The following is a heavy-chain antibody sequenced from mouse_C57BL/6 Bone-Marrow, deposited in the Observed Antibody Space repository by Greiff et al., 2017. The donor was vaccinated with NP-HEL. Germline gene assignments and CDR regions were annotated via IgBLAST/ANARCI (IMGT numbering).Heavy chain of an antibody. V-gene: IGHV2-6*01. Sequence: VQGVESGPGLVAPSQSLSITCTVSGFSLTSYGVDWVRQSPGKGLEWLGVIWGVGSTNYNSALKSRLSISKDNSKSQVFLKMNSLQTDDTAMYYCASDGGTTAGFAYWGQGTLVTVSA. CDR2: IWGVGST. J-gene: IGHJ3*01. CDR1: GFSLTSYG. D-gene: IGHD1-2*01. CDR3: ASDGGTTAGFAY.